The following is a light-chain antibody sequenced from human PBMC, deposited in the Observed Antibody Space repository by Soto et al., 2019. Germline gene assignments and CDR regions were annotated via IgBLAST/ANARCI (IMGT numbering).Light chain of an antibody. CDR2: RNN. J-gene: IGLJ2*01. Sequence: QSVLTQPPSASGTPGQRVTISCSGSTSNIGSNYVYWYQQLPGTAPKLLIYRNNQRPSGVPDRFSGSESGTSASLAISGLRSEDEADYYCAAWDDNLSGVVFGGGTKLTVL. CDR3: AAWDDNLSGVV. V-gene: IGLV1-47*01. CDR1: TSNIGSNY.